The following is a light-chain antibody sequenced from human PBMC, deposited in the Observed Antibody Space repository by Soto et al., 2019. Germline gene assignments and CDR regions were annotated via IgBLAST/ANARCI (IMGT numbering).Light chain of an antibody. CDR1: QSVSSNY. J-gene: IGKJ1*01. CDR2: GAS. Sequence: EIVLTQSPGTLSLSPGERATLSCRASQSVSSNYLAWYQQKPGQAPRLLIYGASTRATCIPDRFSGSGSGTDFTLTISRLEPEDSAVYYCQQYGSSHTWTFGQGTKVDIK. V-gene: IGKV3-20*01. CDR3: QQYGSSHTWT.